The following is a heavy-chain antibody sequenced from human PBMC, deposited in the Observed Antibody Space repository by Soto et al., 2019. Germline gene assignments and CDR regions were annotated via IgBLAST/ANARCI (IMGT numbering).Heavy chain of an antibody. J-gene: IGHJ4*02. D-gene: IGHD3-22*01. CDR3: AKELYDSSGYYYVAHLQIGY. V-gene: IGHV3-23*01. CDR1: GFTFSSYA. CDR2: ISGSGGST. Sequence: PGGSLRLSCAASGFTFSSYAMSWVRQAPGKGLEWVSAISGSGGSTYYADSVKGRFTISRDNSKNTLYLQMNSLRAEDTAVYYCAKELYDSSGYYYVAHLQIGYWGQGTLVTVS.